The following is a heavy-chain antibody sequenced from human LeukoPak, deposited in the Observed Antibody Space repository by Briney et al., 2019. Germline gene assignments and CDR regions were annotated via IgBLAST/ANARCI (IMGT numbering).Heavy chain of an antibody. V-gene: IGHV3-74*01. D-gene: IGHD4-17*01. CDR2: IKGDGSST. Sequence: GGSLRLSCAASGFTFSSYWMHWVRHTPGKGLVWVSRIKGDGSSTSYADSVKGRFTISRDNAKNSLYLQMNSLRAEDTALYYCAKDASTVTTLFDYWGQGTLVTVSS. CDR1: GFTFSSYW. CDR3: AKDASTVTTLFDY. J-gene: IGHJ4*02.